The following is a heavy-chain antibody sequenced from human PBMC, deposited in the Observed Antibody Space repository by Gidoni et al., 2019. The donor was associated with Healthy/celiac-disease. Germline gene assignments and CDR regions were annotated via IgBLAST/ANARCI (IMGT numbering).Heavy chain of an antibody. J-gene: IGHJ4*02. CDR2: IWYDGSNK. D-gene: IGHD5-12*01. Sequence: QVQLVESGGGVVQPGRSLRLTCAASGLSFSSYGMHWVSQSPGKGLEGVAVIWYDGSNKYYADSVKVRFTISRDNSKNTLYLQMNSLTAEDTAVYYCARDLVATITGVLGYFDYWGQGTLVTVSS. CDR3: ARDLVATITGVLGYFDY. CDR1: GLSFSSYG. V-gene: IGHV3-33*01.